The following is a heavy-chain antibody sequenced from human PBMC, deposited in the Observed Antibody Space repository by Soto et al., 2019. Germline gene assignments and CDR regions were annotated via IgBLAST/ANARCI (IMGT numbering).Heavy chain of an antibody. Sequence: SETLSLSCTVSGGSISSYFWSWVRQPAGKGLEWIGRINSSGNNKYNPSLKGRVSMSVDTSKNQFSLRLTAVTAADTAMYYCARKAYYASGRINLFDSWGQGTLVTVSS. CDR2: INSSGNN. J-gene: IGHJ4*02. D-gene: IGHD3-10*01. CDR1: GGSISSYF. CDR3: ARKAYYASGRINLFDS. V-gene: IGHV4-4*07.